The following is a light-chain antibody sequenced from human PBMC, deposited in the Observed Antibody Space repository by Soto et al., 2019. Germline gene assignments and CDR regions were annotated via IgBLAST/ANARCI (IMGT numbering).Light chain of an antibody. CDR1: QSVRTS. V-gene: IGKV3-11*01. J-gene: IGKJ3*01. CDR3: QQRSDWPVT. Sequence: EIVLTQSPATLSLSPGERATLSCRASQSVRTSLAWYQQKSDQAPRLLIYDSSNRAPGIPARFSGSGSGTDFTLTISRLEPEDFAVYYCQQRSDWPVTFGHGTKVDNK. CDR2: DSS.